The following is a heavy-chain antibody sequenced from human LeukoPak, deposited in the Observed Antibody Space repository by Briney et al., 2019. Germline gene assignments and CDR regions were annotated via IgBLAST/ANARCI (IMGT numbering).Heavy chain of an antibody. J-gene: IGHJ4*02. Sequence: ASVKVSCKASGYTFTGYYMHWVRQAPGQGLEWMGWINPNSGGTNYAQKFQGRVTMTGDTSISTACMELSRLRSDDTAVYYCAIYSYGTFFDYWGQGTLVTVSS. V-gene: IGHV1-2*02. CDR1: GYTFTGYY. D-gene: IGHD5-18*01. CDR2: INPNSGGT. CDR3: AIYSYGTFFDY.